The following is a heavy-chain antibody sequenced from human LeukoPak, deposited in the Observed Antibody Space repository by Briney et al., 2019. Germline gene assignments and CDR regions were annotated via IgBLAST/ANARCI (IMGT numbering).Heavy chain of an antibody. V-gene: IGHV1-3*01. CDR2: INAGNGNT. CDR1: GYTFTSYA. D-gene: IGHD3-10*01. CDR3: ARDPVWLGELLSPLY. J-gene: IGHJ4*02. Sequence: ASVKVSCKASGYTFTSYAMHWVRQAPGQRLEWMGWINAGNGNTKYSQKFQGRVTITRDTSASTAYMELSSLRSEDTAVYYCARDPVWLGELLSPLYWGQGTLVTVSS.